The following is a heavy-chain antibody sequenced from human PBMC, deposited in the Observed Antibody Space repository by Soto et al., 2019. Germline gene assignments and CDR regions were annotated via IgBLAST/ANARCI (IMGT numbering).Heavy chain of an antibody. Sequence: PVGSLRLSCAASGFTFSNYAMTWVRQGPGKGLEWVPAISGSGGSAYYADSVKGRFTISRDNSKNTLYLQMNSLRADDSGVYCCAKDPYSGVLVPVAIGFDPWGPGTLVTVSS. CDR2: ISGSGGSA. CDR3: AKDPYSGVLVPVAIGFDP. V-gene: IGHV3-23*01. J-gene: IGHJ5*02. CDR1: GFTFSNYA. D-gene: IGHD2-2*01.